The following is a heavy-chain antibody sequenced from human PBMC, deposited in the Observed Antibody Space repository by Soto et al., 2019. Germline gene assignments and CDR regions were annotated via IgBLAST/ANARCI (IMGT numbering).Heavy chain of an antibody. CDR2: IYHSGAT. CDR1: GDSISSGAYY. V-gene: IGHV4-30-4*01. CDR3: ARDGGSATVDC. J-gene: IGHJ4*02. D-gene: IGHD2-15*01. Sequence: QVQLQESGPGLVQPSQTLSLTCTVSGDSISSGAYYWSWIRQPPGKGLEWIGYIYHSGATYYNPSLESRVPMPVDASKNQFSLRLSSVTAADTAVYYCARDGGSATVDCWGQGTLVTVSS.